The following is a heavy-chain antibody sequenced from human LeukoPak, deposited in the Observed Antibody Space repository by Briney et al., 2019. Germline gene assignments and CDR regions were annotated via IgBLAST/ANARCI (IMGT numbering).Heavy chain of an antibody. V-gene: IGHV4-59*12. CDR3: ARGKGGYYDY. CDR1: GGSISSYY. J-gene: IGHJ4*02. D-gene: IGHD2/OR15-2a*01. CDR2: IYYSGST. Sequence: PSETLSLTCTVSGGSISSYYWSWIRQPPGKGLEWIGNIYYSGSTNYNPSLKSRVTISVDTSKNQFSLNLISVTAADTAVYYCARGKGGYYDYWGQGTLVTVSS.